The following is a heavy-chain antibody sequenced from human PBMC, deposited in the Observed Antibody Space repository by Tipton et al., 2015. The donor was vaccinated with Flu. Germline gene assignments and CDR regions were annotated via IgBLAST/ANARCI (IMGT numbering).Heavy chain of an antibody. Sequence: QVQLVQSGGGVVQPGRSLRLSCAASGFTFSSYGMHWVRQAPGKGLEWVAVIYSGGSTYYADSVKGRFTISRDNSKNTLYLQMNSLRAEDTAVYYCAREPLGAHDYGDYWGQGTLVTVSS. CDR3: AREPLGAHDYGDY. CDR2: IYSGGST. CDR1: GFTFSSYG. J-gene: IGHJ4*02. V-gene: IGHV3-NL1*01.